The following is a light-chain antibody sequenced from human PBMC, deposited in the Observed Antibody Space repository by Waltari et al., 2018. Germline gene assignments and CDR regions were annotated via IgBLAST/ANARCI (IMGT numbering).Light chain of an antibody. CDR1: SSDVAGYNY. Sequence: HSALTQPASVSGSPGQSITISCTGTSSDVAGYNYVSWYQRHPGKAPKPIIYDVSNRPSGVCGRLPGSKSGNPASRTISGLQAEDEADYYCCSYTSSSTWVFGGGTKLTVL. CDR2: DVS. V-gene: IGLV2-14*01. CDR3: CSYTSSSTWV. J-gene: IGLJ3*02.